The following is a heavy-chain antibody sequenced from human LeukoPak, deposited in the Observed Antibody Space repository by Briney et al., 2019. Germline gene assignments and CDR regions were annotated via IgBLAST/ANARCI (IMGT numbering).Heavy chain of an antibody. J-gene: IGHJ5*02. Sequence: GGSLRLSCAASGFTFSSYWMSWVRQAPGKGLEWVAFIRYDGSNKYYADSVKGRFTISRDNSKNTLYLQMNSLRAEDTAVYYCAKDRIAAAGILYNWFDPWGQGTLVTVSS. D-gene: IGHD6-13*01. CDR1: GFTFSSYW. CDR3: AKDRIAAAGILYNWFDP. CDR2: IRYDGSNK. V-gene: IGHV3-30*02.